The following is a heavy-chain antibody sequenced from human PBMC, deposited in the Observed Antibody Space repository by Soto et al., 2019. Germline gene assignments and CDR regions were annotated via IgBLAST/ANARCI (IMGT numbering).Heavy chain of an antibody. CDR2: IIPMFGTA. D-gene: IGHD5-18*01. Sequence: HVQPVQGGAEVNKRGSSVKVSCKAPGGTCSTYAISWVRQAPGQGLEWMGGIIPMFGTANYAQRFQDRVTITADESTNTVYVELSSLRSEDTAVYFCASGIQLWLRRINNGYSGWGQGTRVNVSS. CDR1: GGTCSTYA. V-gene: IGHV1-69*12. J-gene: IGHJ4*02. CDR3: ASGIQLWLRRINNGYSG.